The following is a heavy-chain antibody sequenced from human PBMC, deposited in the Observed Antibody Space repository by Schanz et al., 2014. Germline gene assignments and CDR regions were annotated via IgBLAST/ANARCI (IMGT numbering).Heavy chain of an antibody. CDR3: ARDYYDILTGYPYDTFDI. Sequence: QVQLLQSGAEVKKPGASVKVSCKASGYTFTNYGISWVRQAPGQGLEWMGWISDYNGNTNYAQKLQGRVTMTTDTSTSTAYMELRRLRSDDTAVYYCARDYYDILTGYPYDTFDIWGQGTMVTVSS. V-gene: IGHV1-18*01. J-gene: IGHJ3*02. CDR1: GYTFTNYG. CDR2: ISDYNGNT. D-gene: IGHD3-9*01.